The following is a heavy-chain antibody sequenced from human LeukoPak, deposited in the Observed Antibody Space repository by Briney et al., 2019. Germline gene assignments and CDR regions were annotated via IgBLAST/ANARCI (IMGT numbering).Heavy chain of an antibody. J-gene: IGHJ2*01. V-gene: IGHV4-59*01. Sequence: PSETLSLTCTVSGGSINSYYWSWIRQPPGKGLEWIAYIYYSGSTNYNPSFKSRVTISVDTSKNQFSLKVSSVTAADTAVYYCARLHDYGGKNFDLWGRGTLVTVSS. CDR3: ARLHDYGGKNFDL. CDR1: GGSINSYY. D-gene: IGHD4-23*01. CDR2: IYYSGST.